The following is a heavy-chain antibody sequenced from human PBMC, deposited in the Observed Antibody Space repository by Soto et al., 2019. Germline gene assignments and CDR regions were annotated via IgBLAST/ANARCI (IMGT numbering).Heavy chain of an antibody. CDR1: GFTFSSYA. CDR3: VKGEYYYDSSGYYPFDY. V-gene: IGHV3-64D*06. CDR2: ISTNGGST. Sequence: GGSLRLSCSTSGFTFSSYAMPWVRQAPGKGLEYVSSISTNGGSTHYADSVKGRFTISRDNSKNTQYLQMSSLRADDTAVYYCVKGEYYYDSSGYYPFDYWGQGT. J-gene: IGHJ4*02. D-gene: IGHD3-22*01.